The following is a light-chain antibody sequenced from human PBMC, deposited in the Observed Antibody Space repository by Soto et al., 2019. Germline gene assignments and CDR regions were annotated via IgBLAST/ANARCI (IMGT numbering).Light chain of an antibody. Sequence: QSALTQPPSASGSPGQSVTISCTGSSSDVGDYNYVSWYQQYPGKAPKLMIYEVSKRPSGVPDRFSGSKSGNTASLTVSGLQAEDEADYYCSSFAGSKNVVLGGGTKLTVL. CDR1: SSDVGDYNY. V-gene: IGLV2-8*01. CDR2: EVS. CDR3: SSFAGSKNVV. J-gene: IGLJ2*01.